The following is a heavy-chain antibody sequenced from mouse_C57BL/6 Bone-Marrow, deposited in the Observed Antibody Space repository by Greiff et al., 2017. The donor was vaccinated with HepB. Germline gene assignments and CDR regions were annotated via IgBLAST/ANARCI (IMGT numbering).Heavy chain of an antibody. Sequence: QVQLQQSGAELVRPGASVTLSCKASGYTFTDYEMHWVKQTPVHGLEWIGAIDPENGGTAYNQKFKGKAILTADKSSSTAYMELRSLTSEDSAVYYCTRSGTWAWFAYWGQGTLVTVSA. D-gene: IGHD4-1*01. J-gene: IGHJ3*01. V-gene: IGHV1-15*01. CDR2: IDPENGGT. CDR1: GYTFTDYE. CDR3: TRSGTWAWFAY.